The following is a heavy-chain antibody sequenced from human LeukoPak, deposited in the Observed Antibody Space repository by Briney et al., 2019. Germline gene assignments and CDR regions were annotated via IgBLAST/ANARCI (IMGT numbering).Heavy chain of an antibody. J-gene: IGHJ6*03. CDR1: GYTFTGYY. D-gene: IGHD4-23*01. CDR2: ISAYNGNT. Sequence: ASVKVSCKASGYTFTGYYMHWVRQAPGQGLEWMGWISAYNGNTNYAQKLQGRVTMTTDTSTSTAYMELRSLRSDDTAVYYCARDGTTVVTPSYYYYMDVWGKGTTVTISS. V-gene: IGHV1-18*04. CDR3: ARDGTTVVTPSYYYYMDV.